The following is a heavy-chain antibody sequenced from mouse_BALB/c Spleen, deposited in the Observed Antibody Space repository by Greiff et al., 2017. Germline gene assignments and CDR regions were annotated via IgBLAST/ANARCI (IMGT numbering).Heavy chain of an antibody. J-gene: IGHJ4*01. V-gene: IGHV14-1*02. CDR2: IDPENGNT. Sequence: VQLQQSGAELVRSGASVKLSCTASGFNIKDYYMHWVKQRPEQGLEWIGWIDPENGNTKYDPKFQGKATITADTSSNTAYLQLSSLTSEDTAVYYCASDYGSCYAMDYWGQGTSVTVSS. D-gene: IGHD2-4*01. CDR1: GFNIKDYY. CDR3: ASDYGSCYAMDY.